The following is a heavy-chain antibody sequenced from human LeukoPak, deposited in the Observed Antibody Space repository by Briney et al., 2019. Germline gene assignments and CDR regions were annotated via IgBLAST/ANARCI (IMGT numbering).Heavy chain of an antibody. V-gene: IGHV3-15*01. CDR2: IKTKTDGGTT. Sequence: PGGSLRLSCAASGFTFSNAWMSWVRQAPGKGLEWVGHIKTKTDGGTTDYAAPVKGRFTISRDDSKNTLYLQMNSLKTEDTAVYYCTTVAGSDPEDNFDYWGQGTLVTVSS. CDR1: GFTFSNAW. CDR3: TTVAGSDPEDNFDY. D-gene: IGHD3-10*01. J-gene: IGHJ4*02.